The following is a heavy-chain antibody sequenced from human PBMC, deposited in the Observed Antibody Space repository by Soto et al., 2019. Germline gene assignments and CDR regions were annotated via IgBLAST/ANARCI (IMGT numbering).Heavy chain of an antibody. V-gene: IGHV1-3*05. Sequence: QVQLVQSGAEEKKPGASVKVSCKASGYTFTSYAMHWVRQAPRQRLEWMGWINAGNGNRKYSQKLQGRVTITRDTSASTAYMELSSLRSEDTAVYYCARDDYYIWGQGTMVTVSS. CDR2: INAGNGNR. CDR3: ARDDYYI. CDR1: GYTFTSYA. D-gene: IGHD3-16*01. J-gene: IGHJ3*02.